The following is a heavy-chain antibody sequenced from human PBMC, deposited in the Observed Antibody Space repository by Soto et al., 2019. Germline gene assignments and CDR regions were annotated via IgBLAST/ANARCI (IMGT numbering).Heavy chain of an antibody. CDR1: GCTFSSYA. D-gene: IGHD2-2*01. CDR3: ARESPIPRDIVVVPAAESTYYYYGMDV. V-gene: IGHV1-69*13. CDR2: IIPIFGTA. J-gene: IGHJ6*02. Sequence: GASVKVSCKASGCTFSSYAISWVRQAPGQGLEWMGGIIPIFGTANYAQKFQVRVTITADEXXSTAYMELSSLRSEDTAVYYCARESPIPRDIVVVPAAESTYYYYGMDVWGQGTTVTVSS.